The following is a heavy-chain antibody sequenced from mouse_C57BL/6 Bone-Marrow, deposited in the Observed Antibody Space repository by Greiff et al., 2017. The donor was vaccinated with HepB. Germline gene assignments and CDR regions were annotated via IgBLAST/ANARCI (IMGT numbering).Heavy chain of an antibody. CDR2: ISSGGSYT. V-gene: IGHV5-6*01. D-gene: IGHD1-1*01. Sequence: EVKVVESGGDLVKPGGSLKLSCAASGFTFSSYGMSWVRQTPDKRLEWVATISSGGSYTYYPDSVKGRFTISRDNAKNTLYLQMSSLKSEDTAMYYCARSGNFDVWGTGTTVTVSS. CDR1: GFTFSSYG. J-gene: IGHJ1*03. CDR3: ARSGNFDV.